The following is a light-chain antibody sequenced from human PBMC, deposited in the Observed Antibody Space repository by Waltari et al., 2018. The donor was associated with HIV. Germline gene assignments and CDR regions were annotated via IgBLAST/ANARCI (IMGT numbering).Light chain of an antibody. CDR1: GHH. V-gene: IGLV7-46*01. CDR2: DTD. Sequence: GHHAYWFQQKTGQAPKTLIYDTDNKHSWTPARFSGSLLGGKAALTLSGAQPEDEAKYYCLLSYAGARPVVFGGGTQLSVL. CDR3: LLSYAGARPVV. J-gene: IGLJ2*01.